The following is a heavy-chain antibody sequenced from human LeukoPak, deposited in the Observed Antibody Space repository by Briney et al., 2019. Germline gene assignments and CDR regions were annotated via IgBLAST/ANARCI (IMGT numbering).Heavy chain of an antibody. V-gene: IGHV3-23*01. CDR2: ICGWGGNT. Sequence: GASLTLSCGLSGFILSSYAMRGVREARGGAGEGVSAICGWGGNTYYADPVEGRFTISRDNSKNTLYLQMNSLRAEDTAVYYSAKDKDYGVLGWFARWGQGTLVTVSS. J-gene: IGHJ5*02. CDR1: GFILSSYA. CDR3: AKDKDYGVLGWFAR. D-gene: IGHD4-17*01.